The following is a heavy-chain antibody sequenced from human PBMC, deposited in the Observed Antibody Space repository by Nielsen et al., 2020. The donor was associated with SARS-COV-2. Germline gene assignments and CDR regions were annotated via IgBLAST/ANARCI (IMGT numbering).Heavy chain of an antibody. V-gene: IGHV4-34*01. CDR2: INHSGST. CDR3: ARGLRYYYGSGSYFVGMDV. J-gene: IGHJ6*02. Sequence: WLRQPPGKGLEWIGEINHSGSTNYNPSLKSRVTISVDTSKNQFSLKLSSVTAADTAVYYCARGLRYYYGSGSYFVGMDVWGQGTTVTVSS. D-gene: IGHD3-10*01.